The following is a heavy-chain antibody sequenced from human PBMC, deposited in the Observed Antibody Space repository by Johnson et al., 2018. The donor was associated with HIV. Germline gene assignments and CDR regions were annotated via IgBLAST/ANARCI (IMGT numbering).Heavy chain of an antibody. CDR2: ISGSGGST. Sequence: VQLVESGGGLVQPGGSLRLSCAASGFTFSSYAMSWVRQAPGKGLEWVSAISGSGGSTYYADSVKGRFTISRDNSKNTLYLQMNSLRAEDTAVYYCAREPMDCGGDCWGVFDLWGQGTMVTVSS. V-gene: IGHV3-23*04. CDR1: GFTFSSYA. CDR3: AREPMDCGGDCWGVFDL. D-gene: IGHD2-21*02. J-gene: IGHJ3*01.